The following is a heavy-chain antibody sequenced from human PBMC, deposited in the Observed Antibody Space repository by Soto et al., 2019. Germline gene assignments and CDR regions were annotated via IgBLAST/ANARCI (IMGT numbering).Heavy chain of an antibody. CDR3: AKVEEMTTTYYFDY. V-gene: IGHV3-23*01. CDR1: GFTFSSYA. J-gene: IGHJ4*02. CDR2: INGVGRST. D-gene: IGHD4-4*01. Sequence: EVQLLESGGGLVQAGGSLRLSCGASGFTFSSYAMSWIRQAPGKGLEWVSEINGVGRSTHYADSVTRRSTISGDNTKNTVELQMRSLRAEDTAVYYCAKVEEMTTTYYFDYWGRGTQVTVSS.